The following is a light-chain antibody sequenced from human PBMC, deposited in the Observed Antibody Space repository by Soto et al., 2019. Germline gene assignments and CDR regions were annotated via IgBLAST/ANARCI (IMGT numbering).Light chain of an antibody. V-gene: IGKV3-15*01. J-gene: IGKJ1*01. Sequence: EIVMTQSPATLSVSPGERATLSCWASQSVGSNLAWYQLKPGQAPRLLIYGASTRATGIPARFSGSGSGTDFTLTISSLQSEDFAIYFCQQYNNWPPDRTFGQGTKVEIK. CDR2: GAS. CDR3: QQYNNWPPDRT. CDR1: QSVGSN.